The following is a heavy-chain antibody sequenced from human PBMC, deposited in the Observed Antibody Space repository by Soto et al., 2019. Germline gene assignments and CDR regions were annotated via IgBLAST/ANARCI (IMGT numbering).Heavy chain of an antibody. CDR2: ISSSSSTI. Sequence: GGSLRLSCAASGFTFSSYSMNWVRQAPGKGLEWVSYISSSSSTIYYADSVKGRFTISRDNAKNSLYLQMNSLRDEDTAVYYCARTLAAAAYYYYYGMDVWGQGTTVTVSS. CDR3: ARTLAAAAYYYYYGMDV. J-gene: IGHJ6*02. V-gene: IGHV3-48*02. D-gene: IGHD6-13*01. CDR1: GFTFSSYS.